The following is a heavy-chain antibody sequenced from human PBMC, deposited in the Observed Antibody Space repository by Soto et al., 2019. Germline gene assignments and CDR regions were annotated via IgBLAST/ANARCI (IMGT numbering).Heavy chain of an antibody. Sequence: KESGPTLVKPTQTLTLTCSFSGFSLNTRGVHVGWIRQPPGKALEWLALIYWDDDKRYSPSLKSRLTITKDTSKNQVVLTMTNVDPVDTATYYCTHGRDILVAGAFEYGGQGTLVTVSS. CDR1: GFSLNTRGVH. D-gene: IGHD6-19*01. V-gene: IGHV2-5*02. CDR3: THGRDILVAGAFEY. CDR2: IYWDDDK. J-gene: IGHJ4*02.